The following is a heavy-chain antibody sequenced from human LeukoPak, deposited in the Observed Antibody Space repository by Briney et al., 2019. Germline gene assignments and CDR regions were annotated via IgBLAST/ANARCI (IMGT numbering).Heavy chain of an antibody. J-gene: IGHJ3*02. CDR3: ARGPYSYDSSGAFDI. CDR2: IYYSGST. V-gene: IGHV4-59*08. Sequence: SETLSLTCTVSGGSISTYFWSWIRQPPGKGLEWIGYIYYSGSTNYNPSLKSRVTISVDTSKNQFSLKLSSVTAADTAVYFCARGPYSYDSSGAFDIWGQGTMVTVSS. D-gene: IGHD3-22*01. CDR1: GGSISTYF.